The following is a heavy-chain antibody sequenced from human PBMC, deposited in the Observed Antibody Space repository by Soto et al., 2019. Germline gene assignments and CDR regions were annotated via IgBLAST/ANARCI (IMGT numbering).Heavy chain of an antibody. V-gene: IGHV5-10-1*01. J-gene: IGHJ6*02. D-gene: IGHD2-2*01. CDR3: ARGDIVVVPAAIQGAYYYYGMDV. CDR1: GCSFTSYW. CDR2: IDPSDSYT. Sequence: GESLKISCKGSGCSFTSYWISWVRQMPGKGLEWMGRIDPSDSYTNYSPSFQGHVTISADKSISTAYLQWSSLKASDTAMYYCARGDIVVVPAAIQGAYYYYGMDVWGQGTTVTVSS.